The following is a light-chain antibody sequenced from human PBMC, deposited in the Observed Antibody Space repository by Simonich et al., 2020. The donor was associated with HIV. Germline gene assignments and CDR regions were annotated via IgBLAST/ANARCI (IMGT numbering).Light chain of an antibody. CDR1: QDISNF. CDR3: QQYNTYPLT. V-gene: IGKV1-33*01. CDR2: DAS. Sequence: DIQMTQSPSSLSASVGDRVTITCQASQDISNFLNWYQQKPGEAPKFLIYDASYLETGVPSRFSGSGSGTDFTFTISSLQPEDFATYYCQQYNTYPLTFGGGTKVEIK. J-gene: IGKJ4*01.